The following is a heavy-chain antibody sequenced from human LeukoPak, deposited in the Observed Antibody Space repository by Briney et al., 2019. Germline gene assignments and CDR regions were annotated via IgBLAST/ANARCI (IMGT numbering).Heavy chain of an antibody. J-gene: IGHJ4*02. Sequence: PGGSLRLSCAASGFTFSSYSMNWVRQAPGKGLEWVSYISSSSSTIYYADSVKGRFTISRDNAKNSLYLQMNSLRAEDTAVYYCARDREGIAAAGSDYWGQGTLVTVSS. V-gene: IGHV3-48*01. CDR2: ISSSSSTI. CDR1: GFTFSSYS. CDR3: ARDREGIAAAGSDY. D-gene: IGHD6-13*01.